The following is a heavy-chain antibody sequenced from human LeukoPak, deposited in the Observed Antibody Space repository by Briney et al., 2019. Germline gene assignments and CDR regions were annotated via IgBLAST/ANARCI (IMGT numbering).Heavy chain of an antibody. CDR1: GFTFSNYA. D-gene: IGHD3-16*02. CDR2: ISYDGSDK. V-gene: IGHV3-30*14. Sequence: GRSLRLSCAASGFTFSNYAMHWVRQAPGKGLEWVAVISYDGSDKYSADSVKGRFTISRDNSKNTLYLQMGSLRAEDMAVYYCARDNVWGSYRPGVMDVWGKGTTVTVSS. CDR3: ARDNVWGSYRPGVMDV. J-gene: IGHJ6*03.